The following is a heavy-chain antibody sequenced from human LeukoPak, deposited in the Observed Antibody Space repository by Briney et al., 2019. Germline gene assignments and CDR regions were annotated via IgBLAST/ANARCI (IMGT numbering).Heavy chain of an antibody. J-gene: IGHJ4*02. Sequence: PGGSLRLSCAASGFTFSSYEMNWVRQAPGKGLEWVSYISSSGSTIYYADSVKGRFTISRDNAKNSLYLQMNSLRAEDTAVYYCAIGSGYCSAGSCYTAFDYWGQGTLVTVSS. V-gene: IGHV3-48*03. CDR3: AIGSGYCSAGSCYTAFDY. CDR2: ISSSGSTI. D-gene: IGHD2-15*01. CDR1: GFTFSSYE.